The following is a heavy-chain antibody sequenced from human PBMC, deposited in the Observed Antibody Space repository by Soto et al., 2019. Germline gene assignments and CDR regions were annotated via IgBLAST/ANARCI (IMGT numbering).Heavy chain of an antibody. V-gene: IGHV1-69*02. Sequence: QVQLVQSGAEVKKPGSSVKVSCKASGGTFSSYTISWVRQAPGQGLEWMGRIIPILGIANYAQKFQGRVTITADKTTKTADMELSHLRYEGQGLDYCARGVKYCCSTRCFAGGWSYYYYMDVWGKGTTVTVSS. CDR2: IIPILGIA. D-gene: IGHD2-2*01. CDR1: GGTFSSYT. CDR3: ARGVKYCCSTRCFAGGWSYYYYMDV. J-gene: IGHJ6*03.